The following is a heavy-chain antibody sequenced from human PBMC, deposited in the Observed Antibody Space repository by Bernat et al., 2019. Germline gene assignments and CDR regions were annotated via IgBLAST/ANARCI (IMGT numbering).Heavy chain of an antibody. CDR3: ARGTSTSAPYMDV. CDR1: GFTFSDYY. J-gene: IGHJ6*03. Sequence: QVQLVESGGGLVKPGGSLRLSCAASGFTFSDYYMSWIRQAPGKGLDWVSYISSSSSYTNYADSVKGRFTISRENPKNSLYLKMNSLRAEDTAVYYCARGTSTSAPYMDVWGKGTTVTVSS. CDR2: ISSSSSYT. V-gene: IGHV3-11*05.